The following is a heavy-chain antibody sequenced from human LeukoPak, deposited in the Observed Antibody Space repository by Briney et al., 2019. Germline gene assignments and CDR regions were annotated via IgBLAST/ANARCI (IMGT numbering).Heavy chain of an antibody. V-gene: IGHV3-21*01. CDR1: GFTFSSYA. J-gene: IGHJ4*02. CDR3: ARRRWETPLGVSYYFDY. Sequence: GGSLRLSCAASGFTFSSYAMNWVRQAPGKGLEWVSSISSSSSYIYYADSVKGRFTISRDNAKNSLYLQMNSLRAEDTAVYYCARRRWETPLGVSYYFDYWGQGTLVTVSS. CDR2: ISSSSSYI. D-gene: IGHD1-26*01.